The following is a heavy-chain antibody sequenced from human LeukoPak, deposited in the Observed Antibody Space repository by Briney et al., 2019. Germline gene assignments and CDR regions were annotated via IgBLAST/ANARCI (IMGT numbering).Heavy chain of an antibody. D-gene: IGHD1-26*01. Sequence: GASVKVSCKVSGYTLTELSMHWVRQAPGKGLERMGGFDPEDGETIYAQKFQGRVTMTEDTSTDTAYMELSSLRSEDTAVYYCATTSPVGWPIVGFFDYWGQGTLVTVSS. J-gene: IGHJ4*02. CDR3: ATTSPVGWPIVGFFDY. CDR2: FDPEDGET. CDR1: GYTLTELS. V-gene: IGHV1-24*01.